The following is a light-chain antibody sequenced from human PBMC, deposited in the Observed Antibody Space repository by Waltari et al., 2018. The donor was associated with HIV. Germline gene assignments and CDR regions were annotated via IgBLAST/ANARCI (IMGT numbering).Light chain of an antibody. J-gene: IGLJ3*02. CDR1: SSNIGSNYD. V-gene: IGLV1-40*01. CDR2: VNS. Sequence: QSVLTPPPSVSGAPGQRVTIPCTGSSSNIGSNYDVHWYQQLPGTAPKLLIFVNSNRPSGVPDRFSGSNSGTSASLAITGLQADDEADYYCQSYDSSLSAWVFGGGTRLTVL. CDR3: QSYDSSLSAWV.